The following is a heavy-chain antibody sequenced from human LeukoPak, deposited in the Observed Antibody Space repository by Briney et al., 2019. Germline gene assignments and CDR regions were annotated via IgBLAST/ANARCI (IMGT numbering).Heavy chain of an antibody. J-gene: IGHJ4*02. V-gene: IGHV3-30*18. CDR1: GFTFSSYG. CDR2: ISYDGSNK. Sequence: GRSLRLSCAASGFTFSSYGMHWVRRAPGKGLEWVAVISYDGSNKYYADSVKGRFTISRDNSKNTLYLQMNSLRAEDTAVYYCAKDLVAFRVTAIPFDYWGQGTLVTVSS. D-gene: IGHD2-21*02. CDR3: AKDLVAFRVTAIPFDY.